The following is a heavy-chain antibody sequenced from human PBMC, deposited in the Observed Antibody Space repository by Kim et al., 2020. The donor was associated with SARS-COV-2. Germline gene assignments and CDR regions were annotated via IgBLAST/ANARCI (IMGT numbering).Heavy chain of an antibody. CDR1: GFTFSNHI. V-gene: IGHV3-64D*06. CDR3: VRGNDIMATRDRYFDL. Sequence: GGSLRLSCSASGFTFSNHIMHWVRQAPGMGREDVSGITSNGGSTYYIESVKGRFTISRDTSRNTLYLQMRSLRVEDTAIYYCVRGNDIMATRDRYFDLWGRGTLVSVSS. D-gene: IGHD5-12*01. CDR2: ITSNGGST. J-gene: IGHJ2*01.